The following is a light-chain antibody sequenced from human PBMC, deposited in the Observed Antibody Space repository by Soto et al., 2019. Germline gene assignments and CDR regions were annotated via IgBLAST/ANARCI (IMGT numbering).Light chain of an antibody. CDR1: SSDVGGYNY. CDR3: SSYAGSNNWGV. CDR2: EVS. Sequence: QSALTQPPSASGSPGQSVTISCTGTSSDVGGYNYVSWYQQHPDKAPKLIIYEVSKRPSGVPDRFSGSKSGNTASLTVSGLQAEDEAAYYCSSYAGSNNWGVFGGGTKVTVL. V-gene: IGLV2-8*01. J-gene: IGLJ2*01.